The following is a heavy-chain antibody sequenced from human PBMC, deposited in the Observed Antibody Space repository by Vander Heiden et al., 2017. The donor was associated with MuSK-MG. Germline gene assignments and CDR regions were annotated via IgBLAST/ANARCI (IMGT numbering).Heavy chain of an antibody. Sequence: QGQLQESGPGLLKPSETLSLTCVVSRYSINSGYTWGWIRQPPGKGLEWIGSVYHSGSTYYNPALKSRVTISVDTYNNHFSLSLTSVTAADTAVYYCARMGDQQLAYYHMDFWGKGTKVTVSS. CDR2: VYHSGST. D-gene: IGHD6-13*01. CDR3: ARMGDQQLAYYHMDF. V-gene: IGHV4-38-2*01. CDR1: RYSINSGYT. J-gene: IGHJ6*03.